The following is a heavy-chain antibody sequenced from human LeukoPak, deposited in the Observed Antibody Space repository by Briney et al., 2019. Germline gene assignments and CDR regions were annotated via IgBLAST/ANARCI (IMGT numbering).Heavy chain of an antibody. J-gene: IGHJ3*02. CDR2: INHSGST. Sequence: SETLSLTCAVYGGSFSGYYWSWIRQPPGKGLEWIGEINHSGSTNYNPSLKGRVTISVDTSKNQFSLKLSSVTAADTAVYYCARVRPPRSITMIVVAKGGAFDIWGQGTMVTVSS. V-gene: IGHV4-34*01. CDR1: GGSFSGYY. D-gene: IGHD3-22*01. CDR3: ARVRPPRSITMIVVAKGGAFDI.